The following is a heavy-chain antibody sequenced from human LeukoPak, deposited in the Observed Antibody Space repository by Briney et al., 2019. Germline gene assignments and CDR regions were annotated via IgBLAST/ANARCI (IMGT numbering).Heavy chain of an antibody. CDR2: IYYSGST. D-gene: IGHD6-19*01. CDR1: GGSISSSNYY. V-gene: IGHV4-39*01. CDR3: ARHASVDGNWPRPLDY. Sequence: PSETLSLTCTVSGGSISSSNYYWGWIRQPPGKGLEWIGNIYYSGSTYYKPSLKTRVTISVDTSKNQFSLKLTSVTAADTAVYYCARHASVDGNWPRPLDYWGQGSPVTVSS. J-gene: IGHJ4*02.